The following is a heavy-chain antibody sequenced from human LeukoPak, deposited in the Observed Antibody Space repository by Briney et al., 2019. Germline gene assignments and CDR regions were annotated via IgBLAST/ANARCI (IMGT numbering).Heavy chain of an antibody. V-gene: IGHV3-23*01. CDR3: AKINGPILTGKLDC. Sequence: SCLACRWXFRNNALPGVGPAAAEGGAWVSTINGSGESTYYTDSMKGRFTISRDNSRNTVYLHMNSLRAEDTAVYYCAKINGPILTGKLDCWGQGTLVTVSS. D-gene: IGHD3-9*01. J-gene: IGHJ4*02. CDR1: RWXFRNNA. CDR2: INGSGEST.